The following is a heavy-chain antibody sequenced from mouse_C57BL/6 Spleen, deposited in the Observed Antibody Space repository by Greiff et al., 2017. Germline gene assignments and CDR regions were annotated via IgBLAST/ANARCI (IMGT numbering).Heavy chain of an antibody. D-gene: IGHD1-1*02. CDR1: GYTFTSYW. CDR3: ASEGGNWFAY. CDR2: IHPNRGST. Sequence: QVQLQQPGAELVKPGASVKLSCKASGYTFTSYWMHWVKQRPGQGLEWIGMIHPNRGSTNYNEKFKSKATLTVDKSSSTAYMQLSSLTSEDSAVYYCASEGGNWFAYWGQGTLVTVSA. J-gene: IGHJ3*01. V-gene: IGHV1-64*01.